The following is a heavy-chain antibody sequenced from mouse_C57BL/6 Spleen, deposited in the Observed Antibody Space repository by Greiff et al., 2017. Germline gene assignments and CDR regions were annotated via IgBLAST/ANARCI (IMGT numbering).Heavy chain of an antibody. V-gene: IGHV1-15*01. CDR2: IDPETGGT. Sequence: QVHVKQSGAELVRPGASVTLSCKASGYTFTDYEMHWVKQTPVHGLEWIGAIDPETGGTAYNQKFKGKAILTADKSSSTAYMELRSLTSEDSAVYYCTRKRVITTVVTPFAYWGQGTLVTVSA. CDR1: GYTFTDYE. CDR3: TRKRVITTVVTPFAY. J-gene: IGHJ3*01. D-gene: IGHD1-1*01.